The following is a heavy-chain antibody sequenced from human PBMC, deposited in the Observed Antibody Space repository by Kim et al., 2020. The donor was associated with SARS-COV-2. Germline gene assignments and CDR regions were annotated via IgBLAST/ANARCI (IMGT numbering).Heavy chain of an antibody. V-gene: IGHV3-23*01. CDR1: GFTFSSYA. CDR3: AKTVVPAASTTDAFDI. D-gene: IGHD2-2*01. J-gene: IGHJ3*02. CDR2: ISGSGGST. Sequence: GGSLRLSCAASGFTFSSYAMSWVRQAPGKGLEWVSAISGSGGSTYYADSVKGRFTISRDNSKNTLYLQMNSLRAEDTAVYYCAKTVVPAASTTDAFDIWGQGTMVTVSS.